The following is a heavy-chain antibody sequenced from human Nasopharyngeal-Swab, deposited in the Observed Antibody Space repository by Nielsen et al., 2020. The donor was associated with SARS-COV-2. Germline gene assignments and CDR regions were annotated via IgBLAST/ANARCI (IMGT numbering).Heavy chain of an antibody. J-gene: IGHJ3*02. Sequence: SLKISCAASGFTFDDYAMHWVRQAPGKGLEWVSGISWNSGSIGYADSVKGRFTISRDNAKNSLYLQMNSLRAEDTALYYCAKDIRGWLVPAARAFDIWGQGTMVTVSS. D-gene: IGHD2-2*01. V-gene: IGHV3-9*01. CDR2: ISWNSGSI. CDR3: AKDIRGWLVPAARAFDI. CDR1: GFTFDDYA.